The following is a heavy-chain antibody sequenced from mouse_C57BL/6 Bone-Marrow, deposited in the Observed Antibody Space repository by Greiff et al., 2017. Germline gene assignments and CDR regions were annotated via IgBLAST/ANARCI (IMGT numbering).Heavy chain of an antibody. V-gene: IGHV1-64*01. D-gene: IGHD2-13*01. CDR3: ARWGLRWYFDV. CDR2: IHPNSGST. CDR1: GYTFTSYW. J-gene: IGHJ1*03. Sequence: VQLQQPGAELVKPGASVKLSCKASGYTFTSYWMHWVKPRPGQGLEWIGMIHPNSGSTNYNEKFKSKATLTVDKSSSTAYMQLSSLTSEDSAVYYCARWGLRWYFDVWGTGTTVTVSS.